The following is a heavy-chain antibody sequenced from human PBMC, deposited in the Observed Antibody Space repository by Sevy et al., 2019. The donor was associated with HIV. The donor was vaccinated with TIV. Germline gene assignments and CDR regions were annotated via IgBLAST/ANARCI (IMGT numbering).Heavy chain of an antibody. CDR3: ATIDYGDYVGSANFDY. J-gene: IGHJ4*02. CDR1: GFTFSSYA. V-gene: IGHV3-23*01. D-gene: IGHD4-17*01. CDR2: ISGSGGST. Sequence: GGSLRLSCAASGFTFSSYAMSWVRQAPGKGLEWVSAISGSGGSTYYAATVKGRFTISRDNSKNTLYLQMNSLRAEDTAVYYCATIDYGDYVGSANFDYWGQGTLVTVSS.